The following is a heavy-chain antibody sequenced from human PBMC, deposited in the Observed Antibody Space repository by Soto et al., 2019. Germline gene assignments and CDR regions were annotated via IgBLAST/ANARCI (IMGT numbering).Heavy chain of an antibody. CDR1: GFTSDDYA. V-gene: IGHV3-7*01. CDR2: IKKDGSEK. Sequence: PGGSLRLSCAASGFTSDDYAMHWVRQAPGKGLEWVANIKKDGSEKYYAGSVNGRFIISRDDAKNLLFLQMNSLRVEDTAVYYCAREKRPNGYFAYWGQGTPVTVYS. J-gene: IGHJ4*02. CDR3: AREKRPNGYFAY. D-gene: IGHD6-25*01.